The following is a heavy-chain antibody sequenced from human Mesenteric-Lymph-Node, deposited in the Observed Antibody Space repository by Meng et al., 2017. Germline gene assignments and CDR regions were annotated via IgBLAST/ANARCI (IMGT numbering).Heavy chain of an antibody. CDR3: ARDHRIQLWLLFGMDV. Sequence: ASVKVSCKAFGYTFTSYGISWVRQAPGQGLEWMGWISAYNGNTNYAQKLQGRVTMTTDTSTSTAYMELRSLRSDDTAVYYCARDHRIQLWLLFGMDVWGQGTTVTVSS. CDR1: GYTFTSYG. CDR2: ISAYNGNT. V-gene: IGHV1-18*01. J-gene: IGHJ6*02. D-gene: IGHD5-18*01.